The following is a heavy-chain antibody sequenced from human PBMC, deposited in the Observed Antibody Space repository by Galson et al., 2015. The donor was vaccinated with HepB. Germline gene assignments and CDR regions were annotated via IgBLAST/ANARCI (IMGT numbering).Heavy chain of an antibody. CDR3: AREGDPIVGATFFDY. J-gene: IGHJ4*02. V-gene: IGHV1-69*04. Sequence: SVKVSCKASGGTFSSYTISWVRQAPGQGLEWMGRIIPILGIANYAQKFQGRVTITADKSTSTAYMELSSLRSEDTAVYYCAREGDPIVGATFFDYWGQGTLVTVSS. CDR1: GGTFSSYT. D-gene: IGHD1-26*01. CDR2: IIPILGIA.